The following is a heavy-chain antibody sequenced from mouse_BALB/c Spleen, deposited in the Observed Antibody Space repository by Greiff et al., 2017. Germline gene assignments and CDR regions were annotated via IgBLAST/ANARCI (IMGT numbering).Heavy chain of an antibody. CDR1: GFTFSSYG. D-gene: IGHD3-3*01. J-gene: IGHJ2*01. Sequence: DVMLVESGGDLVKPGGSLKLSCAASGFTFSSYGMSWVRQTPDKRLEWVATISSGGSYTYYPDSVKGRFTISRDNAKNTLYLQMSSLKSEDTALYYCDRRGGTDYFDYWGQGTTLTVSS. CDR3: DRRGGTDYFDY. V-gene: IGHV5-6*02. CDR2: ISSGGSYT.